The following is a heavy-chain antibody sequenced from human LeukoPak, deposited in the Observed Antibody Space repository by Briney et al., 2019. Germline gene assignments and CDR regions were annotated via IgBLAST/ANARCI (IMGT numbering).Heavy chain of an antibody. CDR3: ARHDLPSGALRGVVIGSLGP. Sequence: GESLKISCKGSGFNFTSYWIGWVRQMPGKGLEWMGIVYPGDSDTRYSPSFQGQVTISADKSISTAYLQWSSLKASDTAMYYCARHDLPSGALRGVVIGSLGPWGQGTLVTVSS. J-gene: IGHJ5*02. V-gene: IGHV5-51*01. D-gene: IGHD3-3*01. CDR2: VYPGDSDT. CDR1: GFNFTSYW.